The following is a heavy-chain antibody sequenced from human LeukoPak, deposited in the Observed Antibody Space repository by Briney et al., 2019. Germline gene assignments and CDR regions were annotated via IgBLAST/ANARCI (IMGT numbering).Heavy chain of an antibody. J-gene: IGHJ3*02. Sequence: PSETLSLTCTVSGGSISRDYWNWTRQPPGKGLEWIGDIDYSGRTNYNPSLKSRVTISVDTSKNQFSLKLSPVTAADTAVYYCARHLWRGGTTDSFDIWGQGTMVSVSS. CDR1: GGSISRDY. CDR3: ARHLWRGGTTDSFDI. CDR2: IDYSGRT. D-gene: IGHD3-10*01. V-gene: IGHV4-59*08.